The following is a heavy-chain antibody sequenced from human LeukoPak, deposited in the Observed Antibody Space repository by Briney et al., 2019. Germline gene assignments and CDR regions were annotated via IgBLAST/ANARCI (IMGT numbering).Heavy chain of an antibody. CDR1: GGSISSSNW. D-gene: IGHD5-24*01. V-gene: IGHV4-4*02. CDR2: IYHSGST. J-gene: IGHJ5*02. CDR3: ARDVEMATISNWFDP. Sequence: SGTLSLTCAVSGGSISSSNWWSWVRQPPGKGLEWIGEIYHSGSTNYNPSLKSRVTISVDTSKNQFSLKLSSVTAADTAVYYCARDVEMATISNWFDPWGQGTLVTVSS.